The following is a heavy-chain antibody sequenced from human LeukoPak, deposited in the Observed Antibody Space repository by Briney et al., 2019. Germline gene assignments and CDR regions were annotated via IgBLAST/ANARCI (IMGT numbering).Heavy chain of an antibody. Sequence: ASVKVSCKTSGYTFTAFFMHWVRQAPGQGLEWLGRINPRSGETNYVQKFLGRVTMTKDTSISTAYMQLSRLRSDDTALYYCARSRNSGAWGRGDLFDYWGQGPLVTVSS. J-gene: IGHJ4*02. CDR2: INPRSGET. V-gene: IGHV1-2*06. CDR1: GYTFTAFF. D-gene: IGHD2-15*01. CDR3: ARSRNSGAWGRGDLFDY.